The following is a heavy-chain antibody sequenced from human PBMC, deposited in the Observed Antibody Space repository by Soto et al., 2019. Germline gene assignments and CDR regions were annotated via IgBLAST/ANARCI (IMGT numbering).Heavy chain of an antibody. V-gene: IGHV3-23*01. D-gene: IGHD5-18*01. Sequence: LRLSCAASGFTFSSYAMSWVRQAPGKGLEWVSAISGSGGSTYYADSVKGRFTISRDNSKNTLYLQMNSLRAEGTAGYCSGILQSYHPNSYGIKGPFFDFWGQGTMVTVSS. CDR3: GILQSYHPNSYGIKGPFFDF. CDR2: ISGSGGST. CDR1: GFTFSSYA. J-gene: IGHJ4*02.